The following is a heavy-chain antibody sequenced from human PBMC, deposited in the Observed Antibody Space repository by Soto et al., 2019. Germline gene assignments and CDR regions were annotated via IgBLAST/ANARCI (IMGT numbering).Heavy chain of an antibody. CDR3: ARDLLRGGGEGMDV. Sequence: QVQLQESGPGLVKPSQTLSLTCTVSGGSISSGGYYWSWIRQHPGKGLEWIGYIYYSGSPYYNPSLKRRVTVSVDPSKTQLSLKLSSVTAADTAVYYCARDLLRGGGEGMDVWGKGTTVTVSS. J-gene: IGHJ6*03. D-gene: IGHD3-10*01. CDR1: GGSISSGGYY. CDR2: IYYSGSP. V-gene: IGHV4-31*03.